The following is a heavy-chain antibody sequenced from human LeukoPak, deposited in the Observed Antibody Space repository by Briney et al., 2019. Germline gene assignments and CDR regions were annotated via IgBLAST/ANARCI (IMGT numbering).Heavy chain of an antibody. CDR1: GNYW. CDR3: VGFYETN. D-gene: IGHD2/OR15-2a*01. Sequence: PGGSLRLSCAASGNYWMHWVRQAPGKGLVWVSHINSDGSWTGYADSVKGRFTISKDNAKNTVYLQMNNLRAEDTAVYYCVGFYETNWGRGTLVTVSS. J-gene: IGHJ4*02. CDR2: INSDGSWT. V-gene: IGHV3-74*01.